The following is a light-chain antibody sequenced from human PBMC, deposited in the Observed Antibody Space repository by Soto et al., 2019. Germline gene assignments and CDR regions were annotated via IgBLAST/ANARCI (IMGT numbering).Light chain of an antibody. CDR1: QDVSTW. J-gene: IGKJ5*01. CDR3: QQGLSFPIT. Sequence: DIQMTQSPSSVSASVGDTVTITCRASQDVSTWLAWYQQRPGKAPNLLIYAASSVQIGVPSRFSGSGSGADFTLTIAGLQPEDFATYYCQQGLSFPITFGQGTRLDIK. CDR2: AAS. V-gene: IGKV1-12*01.